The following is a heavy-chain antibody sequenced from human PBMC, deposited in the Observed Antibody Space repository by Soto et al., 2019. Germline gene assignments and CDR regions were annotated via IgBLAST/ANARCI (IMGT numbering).Heavy chain of an antibody. D-gene: IGHD6-13*01. CDR2: ISAYNGNT. CDR3: ARDAAAGLNDY. CDR1: GYTFTSYA. V-gene: IGHV1-18*01. J-gene: IGHJ4*02. Sequence: QVQLVQSGAEVKKPGASVKVSCKASGYTFTSYAISWVRQAPGQGLEWMGWISAYNGNTNYAQNFQGRVTMTTDTSTTTAYMALRSLTADDTAVYYCARDAAAGLNDYWGQGTLVTVSS.